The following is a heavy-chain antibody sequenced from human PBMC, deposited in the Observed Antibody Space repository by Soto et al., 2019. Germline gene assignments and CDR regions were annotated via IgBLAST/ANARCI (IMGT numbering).Heavy chain of an antibody. J-gene: IGHJ5*02. CDR2: TSYTGNT. Sequence: QVHLLESGPGLVKPSETLSLTCIVSGGPITSCHWCWIRPFPGMGLEWIAYTSYTGNTNDNPSLQSRGTTSMDTSKNQLSLRLTSMTAADTAVYYCARDMHAGFTHYFGPWGQGTLVTVSS. CDR1: GGPITSCH. V-gene: IGHV4-59*01. D-gene: IGHD1-26*01. CDR3: ARDMHAGFTHYFGP.